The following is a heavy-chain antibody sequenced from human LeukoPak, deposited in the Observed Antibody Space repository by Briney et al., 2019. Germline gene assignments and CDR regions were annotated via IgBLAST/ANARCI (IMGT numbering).Heavy chain of an antibody. J-gene: IGHJ4*02. Sequence: GGSLRLSCAASGFTFSSYGMHWVRQAPGKGLEWVAFIRYDGSNKYYADSVKGRFTISRDNSKNTLYLQMNSLRAEDTAVYYCARVGYSGWNLEYWGQGTLVTVSS. D-gene: IGHD5-12*01. CDR2: IRYDGSNK. CDR3: ARVGYSGWNLEY. V-gene: IGHV3-30*02. CDR1: GFTFSSYG.